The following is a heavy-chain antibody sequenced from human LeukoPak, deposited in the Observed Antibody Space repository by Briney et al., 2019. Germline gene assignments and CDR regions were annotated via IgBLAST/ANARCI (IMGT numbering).Heavy chain of an antibody. J-gene: IGHJ5*02. D-gene: IGHD1-26*01. CDR3: GRLWVGSYNLFDP. CDR1: GGSISSYY. V-gene: IGHV4-59*08. Sequence: SETLSLSCTVSGGSISSYYWSWIRQPPGKGLEWIGYIYYSGSTNYNPSPKSRVTISVDTYKNQLSLKLSTVTAADPAGDYCGRLWVGSYNLFDPWGQGTLVTVSS. CDR2: IYYSGST.